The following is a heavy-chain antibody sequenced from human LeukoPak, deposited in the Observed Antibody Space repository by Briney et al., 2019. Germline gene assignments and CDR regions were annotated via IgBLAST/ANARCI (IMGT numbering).Heavy chain of an antibody. Sequence: GVSVKISCKASGYTFIGYYLHWVRQAPGQGLEWMVWINPHNGDTNYAQKLQGRVTMTRDTSITTAYMELSRLKSDDTAVYYCATVRDIVVGGGPYYFDYWGQGTLVTVSS. CDR3: ATVRDIVVGGGPYYFDY. CDR2: INPHNGDT. D-gene: IGHD2-15*01. CDR1: GYTFIGYY. J-gene: IGHJ4*02. V-gene: IGHV1-2*02.